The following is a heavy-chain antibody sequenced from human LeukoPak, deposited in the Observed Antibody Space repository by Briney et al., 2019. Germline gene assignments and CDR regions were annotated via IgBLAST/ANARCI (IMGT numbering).Heavy chain of an antibody. CDR2: ISSSGSTI. CDR3: AELGITMIGGV. J-gene: IGHJ6*04. CDR1: GFTFSRYW. D-gene: IGHD3-10*02. Sequence: GGSLRLSCAASGFTFSRYWMHWVRQAPGKGLEWVSYISSSGSTIYYADSVKGRFTISRDNAKNSLYLQMNSLRAEDTAVYYCAELGITMIGGVWGKGTTVTISS. V-gene: IGHV3-48*03.